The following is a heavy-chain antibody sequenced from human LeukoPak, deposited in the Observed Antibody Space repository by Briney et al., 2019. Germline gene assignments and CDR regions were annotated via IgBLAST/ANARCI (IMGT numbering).Heavy chain of an antibody. D-gene: IGHD6-19*01. V-gene: IGHV4-59*01. CDR3: ARDRGSGWYDAFDI. Sequence: SETLSLTCTVSGDYISSYYWSWIRQPPGKGLEWIGYIYYSGSTNYNPSLKSRVTISVDTSKNQFSLKLSSVTAADTAVYYCARDRGSGWYDAFDIWGQGTMVTVSS. CDR2: IYYSGST. CDR1: GDYISSYY. J-gene: IGHJ3*02.